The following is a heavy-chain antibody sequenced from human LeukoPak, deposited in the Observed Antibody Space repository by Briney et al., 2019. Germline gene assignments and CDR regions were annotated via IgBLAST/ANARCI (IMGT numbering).Heavy chain of an antibody. CDR3: AKAQELGNYEFFLFDY. CDR2: ISGSGHST. Sequence: GGSLRLSCAASGFTFSNYAMSWVRQSPGKGLEWVSGISGSGHSTYYADSVKGRFTISRDSSKSTLFLQMNSLRTEDTAVDYCAKAQELGNYEFFLFDYWGQGTLVTVSS. CDR1: GFTFSNYA. J-gene: IGHJ4*02. D-gene: IGHD7-27*01. V-gene: IGHV3-23*01.